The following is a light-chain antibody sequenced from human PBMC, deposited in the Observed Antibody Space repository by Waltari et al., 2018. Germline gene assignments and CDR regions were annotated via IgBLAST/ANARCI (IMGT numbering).Light chain of an antibody. Sequence: NFMLTQPHSVSESPGKTLTISCTRSSGSIASNYVQWYQQRPGRAPTTVIYEDNKRPSGLPDRCSSSIDSSSNSASLTISGLKTEDEADYYCQSYNSSNVIFGGGTKLTVL. V-gene: IGLV6-57*04. CDR2: EDN. J-gene: IGLJ2*01. CDR1: SGSIASNY. CDR3: QSYNSSNVI.